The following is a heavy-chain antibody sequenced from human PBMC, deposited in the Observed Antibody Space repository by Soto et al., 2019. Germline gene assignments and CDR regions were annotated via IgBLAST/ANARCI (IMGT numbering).Heavy chain of an antibody. D-gene: IGHD3-3*01. Sequence: GGSLRLSCAASGFTFSSYSMNWVRQAPGKGLEWVSYISSSSSTIYYADSVKGRFTISRDNAKSSLYLQMNSLRAEDTAVYYCARDLGYDFWSGNDAFDIWGQGTMVTVSS. CDR1: GFTFSSYS. CDR3: ARDLGYDFWSGNDAFDI. V-gene: IGHV3-48*01. CDR2: ISSSSSTI. J-gene: IGHJ3*02.